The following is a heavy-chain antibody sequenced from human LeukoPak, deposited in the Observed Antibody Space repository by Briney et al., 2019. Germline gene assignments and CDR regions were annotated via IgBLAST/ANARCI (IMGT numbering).Heavy chain of an antibody. V-gene: IGHV3-23*01. Sequence: PGGSLRLSCAASGFTFNNFAMSWVRQAPGKGLEWVSAISGSGGSTYYADSVKGRFTISRDNSKNTLYLQMNSLRAEDTAVYYCAKDLTEGLPPNGYFDYWGQGTLVTVSS. CDR2: ISGSGGST. J-gene: IGHJ4*02. D-gene: IGHD1-14*01. CDR1: GFTFNNFA. CDR3: AKDLTEGLPPNGYFDY.